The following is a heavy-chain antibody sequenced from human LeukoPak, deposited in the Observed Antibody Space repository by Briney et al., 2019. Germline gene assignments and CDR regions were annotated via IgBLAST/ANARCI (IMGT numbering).Heavy chain of an antibody. J-gene: IGHJ4*02. CDR1: GYTFTGYY. CDR3: ARALLRFLEWYWNY. Sequence: ASVKVSCEAPGYTFTGYYMHWVRQAPGQGLEWMGWINPNSGGTNYAQKFQGRVTMTRDTSISTAYMELSRLRSDDTAVYYCARALLRFLEWYWNYWGQGTLVTVSS. D-gene: IGHD3-3*01. CDR2: INPNSGGT. V-gene: IGHV1-2*02.